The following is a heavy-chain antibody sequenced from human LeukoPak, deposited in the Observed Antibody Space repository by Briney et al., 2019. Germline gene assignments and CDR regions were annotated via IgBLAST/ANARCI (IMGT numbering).Heavy chain of an antibody. D-gene: IGHD6-19*01. J-gene: IGHJ4*02. V-gene: IGHV4-59*01. CDR3: AGGYSSGWYGD. CDR2: IYYSGST. Sequence: SETLSLTCTVSGGSISSYYWSWIRQPPGKGLEWIGYIYYSGSTNYNPTLKSRVTISVDTSKNQFSLKLSSVTAADTAVYYCAGGYSSGWYGDWGQGTLVTVSS. CDR1: GGSISSYY.